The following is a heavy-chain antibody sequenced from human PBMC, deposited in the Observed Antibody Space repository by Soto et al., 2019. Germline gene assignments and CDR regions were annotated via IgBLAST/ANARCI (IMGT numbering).Heavy chain of an antibody. J-gene: IGHJ4*02. CDR2: IYSGDSDT. V-gene: IGHV5-51*01. CDR3: ARLIGRGSSFDY. Sequence: PGESLKISCKGSGHSFTEYWIGWVRQMPGKGLEWMGIIYSGDSDTRYSPSFQGQVTMSVDKSISTAYLQWSSLKASDSAIYYCARLIGRGSSFDYWGQGTLVTVSS. D-gene: IGHD3-22*01. CDR1: GHSFTEYW.